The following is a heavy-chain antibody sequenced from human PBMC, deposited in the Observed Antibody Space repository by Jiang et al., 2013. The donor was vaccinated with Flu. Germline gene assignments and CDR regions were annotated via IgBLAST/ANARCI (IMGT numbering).Heavy chain of an antibody. Sequence: GLVKPSETLSLTCTVSGGSISSDDNFWGWIRQPPGKGLEWIGSVYSSGSAYYDPSLKSRVTISVDTSKSQFSLKLNSVTAADTAVYFCARAQKYSGFELPYFDFWGQGTLVAVSS. CDR1: GGSISSDDNF. J-gene: IGHJ4*02. D-gene: IGHD5-12*01. CDR2: VYSSGSA. V-gene: IGHV4-39*07. CDR3: ARAQKYSGFELPYFDF.